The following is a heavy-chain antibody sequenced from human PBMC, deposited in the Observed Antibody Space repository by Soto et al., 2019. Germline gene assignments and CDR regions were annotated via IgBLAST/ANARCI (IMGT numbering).Heavy chain of an antibody. V-gene: IGHV1-69*13. J-gene: IGHJ6*02. CDR1: GGTFSSYA. Sequence: EASVKVSCKASGGTFSSYAISWVRQAPGQGLEWMGGIIPIFGTANYAQKFQGRVTITADESTSTAYMELSSLRSEDTAVYYCARGREFYYPTHYPPYSTDFSGQGPTLTVSS. CDR3: ARGREFYYPTHYPPYSTDF. CDR2: IIPIFGTA. D-gene: IGHD3-22*01.